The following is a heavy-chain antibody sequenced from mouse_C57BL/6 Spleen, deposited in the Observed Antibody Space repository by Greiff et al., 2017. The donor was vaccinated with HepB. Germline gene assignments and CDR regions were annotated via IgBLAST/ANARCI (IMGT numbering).Heavy chain of an antibody. V-gene: IGHV5-17*01. CDR2: ISSGSSTI. Sequence: VESGGGLVKPGGSLKLSCAASGFTFSDYGMHWVRQAPEKGLEWVAYISSGSSTIYYADTVKGRFTTSRDNAKNTLFLQMTSLRSEDTAMYYCAREDGSSYGWYFDVWGTGTTVTVSS. J-gene: IGHJ1*03. CDR3: AREDGSSYGWYFDV. CDR1: GFTFSDYG. D-gene: IGHD1-1*01.